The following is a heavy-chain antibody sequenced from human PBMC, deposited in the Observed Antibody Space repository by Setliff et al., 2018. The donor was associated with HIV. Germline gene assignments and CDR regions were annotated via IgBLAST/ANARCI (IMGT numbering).Heavy chain of an antibody. CDR2: MNPNSGNT. Sequence: SVKVSCKASGYTFTSSDINWVRQATGQGLEWMGWMNPNSGNTGYAQKFQGRLTMTMNTSIGTAYMELSSLRSEDTAVYYCARDPEGDYVAFDNWGQGTLVTVSS. CDR1: GYTFTSSD. D-gene: IGHD4-17*01. CDR3: ARDPEGDYVAFDN. V-gene: IGHV1-8*01. J-gene: IGHJ4*02.